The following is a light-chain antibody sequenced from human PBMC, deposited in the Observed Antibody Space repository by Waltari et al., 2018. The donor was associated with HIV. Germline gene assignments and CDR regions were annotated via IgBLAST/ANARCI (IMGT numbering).Light chain of an antibody. J-gene: IGLJ2*01. V-gene: IGLV1-40*01. CDR1: SSNIGASYD. CDR3: QSYDSSLKVI. Sequence: QSVLTQPPSVPGAPGQRVTISCTGTSSNIGASYDVHWYQQFPGSVPRLLIYDNTNRPSGVPDRFAGSKSGTSASLAISGLQAEDEADYYCQSYDSSLKVIFGGGTKVTVL. CDR2: DNT.